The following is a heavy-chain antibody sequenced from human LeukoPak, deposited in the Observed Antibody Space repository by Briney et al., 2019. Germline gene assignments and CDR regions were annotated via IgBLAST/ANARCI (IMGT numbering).Heavy chain of an antibody. CDR3: AELGITMIGGV. CDR2: ISSSGSTI. D-gene: IGHD3-10*02. V-gene: IGHV3-48*03. J-gene: IGHJ6*04. Sequence: GGSLRLSCAASGFTFSTYVMNWVRQAPGKGLEWVSYISSSGSTIYYADSVKGRFTISRDNAKNSLYLQMNSLRAEDTAVYYCAELGITMIGGVWGKGTTVTISS. CDR1: GFTFSTYV.